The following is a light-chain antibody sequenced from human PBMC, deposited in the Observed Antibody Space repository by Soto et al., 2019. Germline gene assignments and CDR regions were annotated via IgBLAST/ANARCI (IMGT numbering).Light chain of an antibody. V-gene: IGKV3-20*01. CDR3: QQYGGSPQRT. J-gene: IGKJ1*01. Sequence: EIVLTQSPGILSLSPGERATLSCRASQSVGSSNLAWYQQKPGQAPRLLIYGASSRATGIPDRFSGSGSGTDFTLTISRLEPEDFAVYYCQQYGGSPQRTFGQGTKVEIK. CDR1: QSVGSSN. CDR2: GAS.